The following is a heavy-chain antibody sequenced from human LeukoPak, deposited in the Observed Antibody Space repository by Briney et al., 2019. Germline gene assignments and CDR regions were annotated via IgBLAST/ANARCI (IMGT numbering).Heavy chain of an antibody. CDR2: ISSSGGTK. CDR1: GFTFSGYG. CDR3: AKDIGRVDTASTYMDV. V-gene: IGHV3-48*04. J-gene: IGHJ6*03. Sequence: GGSLRLSCAASGFTFSGYGMHWVRQAPGKGLEWVSYISSSGGTKYYADSVKGRFTISRDNAKNSLYLQMNSLRAEDTALYYCAKDIGRVDTASTYMDVWGKGTTVTISS. D-gene: IGHD5-18*01.